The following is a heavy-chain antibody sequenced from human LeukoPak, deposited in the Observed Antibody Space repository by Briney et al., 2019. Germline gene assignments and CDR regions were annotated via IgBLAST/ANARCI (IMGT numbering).Heavy chain of an antibody. CDR2: IIPIFGTA. V-gene: IGHV1-69*13. J-gene: IGHJ6*03. CDR3: AAHIIAAAGRRGYYYYYYMDV. D-gene: IGHD6-13*01. CDR1: GYSLSKLS. Sequence: SVTVSCKVSGYSLSKLSMQWVRQAPGKGLEWMGGIIPIFGTANYAQKFQGRVTITADESTSTAYMELSSLRSEDTAVYYCAAHIIAAAGRRGYYYYYYMDVWGKGTTVTVSS.